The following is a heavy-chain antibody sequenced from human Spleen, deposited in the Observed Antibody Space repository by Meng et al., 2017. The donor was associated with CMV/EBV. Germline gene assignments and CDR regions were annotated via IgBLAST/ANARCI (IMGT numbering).Heavy chain of an antibody. CDR3: AREGGYGLFDY. J-gene: IGHJ4*02. V-gene: IGHV6-1*01. CDR2: TYYRSKWYN. D-gene: IGHD4-17*01. Sequence: SCVISGDSVSSNSAVWSWIRQSPSRGLEWLGRTYYRSKWYNDYAVSVKSRITINPDTSKNQFSLQLNSVTPEDTAVYYCAREGGYGLFDYWGQGTLVTVSS. CDR1: GDSVSSNSAV.